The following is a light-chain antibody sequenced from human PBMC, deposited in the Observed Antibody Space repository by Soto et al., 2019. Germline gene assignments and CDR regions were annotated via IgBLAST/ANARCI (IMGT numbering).Light chain of an antibody. CDR1: QGISSF. V-gene: IGKV1-9*01. Sequence: IQLTQSPSSLSASVGDRVTITCRASQGISSFLAWYQQKPGKAPKLLIYGASTLQSGVPSRFSGSGSGTDFTPTIGSPQPEDFSTYYCQQPNNFPIPFGPWNKGDNK. J-gene: IGKJ3*01. CDR2: GAS. CDR3: QQPNNFPIP.